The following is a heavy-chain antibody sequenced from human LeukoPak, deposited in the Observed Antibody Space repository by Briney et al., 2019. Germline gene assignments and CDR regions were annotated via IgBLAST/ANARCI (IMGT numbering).Heavy chain of an antibody. V-gene: IGHV1-2*02. D-gene: IGHD3-22*01. CDR3: ARGGDYYDSSGYYDDAFDI. Sequence: SVKVSCKASGYTFTGYYIHWVRQAPGQGLEWMGWINPKSGGTNYAQKFQGRVTMTRDTSINTAYMELSRLRSGDTAVYYCARGGDYYDSSGYYDDAFDIWGQGTMVTVSS. CDR1: GYTFTGYY. CDR2: INPKSGGT. J-gene: IGHJ3*02.